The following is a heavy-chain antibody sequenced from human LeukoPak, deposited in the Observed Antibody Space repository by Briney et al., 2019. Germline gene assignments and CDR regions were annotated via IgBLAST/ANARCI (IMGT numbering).Heavy chain of an antibody. CDR1: DGSISSYY. CDR2: IYYSGST. Sequence: SETLSLTCTVSDGSISSYYWSWIRQPPGKGLEWIGYIYYSGSTNYNPSLKSRVTISVDTSKNQFSLKLSSVTAADTAVYYCARSGNYDFWSGAYYFDYWGQGTLVTVSS. V-gene: IGHV4-59*01. D-gene: IGHD3-3*01. CDR3: ARSGNYDFWSGAYYFDY. J-gene: IGHJ4*02.